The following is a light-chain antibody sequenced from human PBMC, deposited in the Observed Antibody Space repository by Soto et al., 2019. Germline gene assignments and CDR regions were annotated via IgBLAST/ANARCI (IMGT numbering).Light chain of an antibody. CDR2: DAS. J-gene: IGKJ2*01. V-gene: IGKV3-15*01. Sequence: EIVMTQSPATLSVSPGERATLSCRASQSVSSYLAWDQQKPGLTPRLLIYDASTRATGIPDRFSGSGSVTDFTLTIRSLQSADFAVYYCQQYSNWPPLYTFGRGTKLEIK. CDR1: QSVSSY. CDR3: QQYSNWPPLYT.